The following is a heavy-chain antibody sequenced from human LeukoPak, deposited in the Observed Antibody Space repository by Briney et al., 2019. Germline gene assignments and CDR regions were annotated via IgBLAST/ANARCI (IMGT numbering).Heavy chain of an antibody. CDR2: IIPILGIA. D-gene: IGHD3-3*01. Sequence: SVKVSCKASGGTFRSYTISWVRQAPGQGLEWMGRIIPILGIANYAQKFQGRVTITAHKYTSTAYMELSSLRSEDTAVYYCAREWTPTGITIFGMVIMGPFCDWGQGTLVTVSS. CDR3: AREWTPTGITIFGMVIMGPFCD. J-gene: IGHJ4*02. V-gene: IGHV1-69*04. CDR1: GGTFRSYT.